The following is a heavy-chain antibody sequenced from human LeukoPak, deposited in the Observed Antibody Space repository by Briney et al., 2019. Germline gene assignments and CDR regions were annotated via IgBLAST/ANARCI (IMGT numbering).Heavy chain of an antibody. D-gene: IGHD6-13*01. CDR1: GGSFSGYY. CDR3: ARLIAAAGTEDY. V-gene: IGHV4-34*01. CDR2: INHSGST. J-gene: IGHJ4*02. Sequence: SETLSLTCAVYGGSFSGYYWSWIRQPPGKGLEWIGEINHSGSTNYNPPLKSRVTISVDTSKNQFSLKLGSLTAADTAVYYCARLIAAAGTEDYWGEGTLVTVSS.